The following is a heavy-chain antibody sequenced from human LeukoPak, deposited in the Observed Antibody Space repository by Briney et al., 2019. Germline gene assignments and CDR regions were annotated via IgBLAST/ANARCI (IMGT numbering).Heavy chain of an antibody. CDR3: ARDRPSGGAFNI. CDR2: INWNGGST. CDR1: GFTFDDYG. Sequence: GGSLRLSCVASGFTFDDYGMTWVRQAPGKGLEWVSGINWNGGSTGYADSVKGRFTISRDNAKNSLYLQMNSLRVEDTALYYCARDRPSGGAFNIWGQGTMVTVSS. J-gene: IGHJ3*02. V-gene: IGHV3-20*04. D-gene: IGHD3-10*01.